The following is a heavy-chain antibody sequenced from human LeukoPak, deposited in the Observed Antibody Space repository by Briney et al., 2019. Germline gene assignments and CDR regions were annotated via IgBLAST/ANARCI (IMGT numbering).Heavy chain of an antibody. CDR1: GDSIGGKTYS. D-gene: IGHD6-19*01. Sequence: SETLSLTCTVSGDSIGGKTYSWGWVRQPPGKGLEWIGYMYYSENTYYNPSLKSRVTISVDTSRIQLSLKLSSVTAADTAVYYCVRYRSGSNRFDYWGQGTLVTVSS. J-gene: IGHJ4*02. CDR3: VRYRSGSNRFDY. CDR2: MYYSENT. V-gene: IGHV4-39*01.